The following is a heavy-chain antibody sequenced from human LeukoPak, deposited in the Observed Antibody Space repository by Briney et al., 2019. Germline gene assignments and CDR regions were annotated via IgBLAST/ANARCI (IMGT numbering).Heavy chain of an antibody. J-gene: IGHJ6*02. Sequence: GGSLRLSCAASGFTLNNAWMSWVRQAPGKGLEWVSAISGSGGSTYYADSVKGRFTISRDNSKNTLYLQMNSLRAEDTAVYYCAKDLRARYYYYYGMDVWGQGTTVTVSS. CDR3: AKDLRARYYYYYGMDV. V-gene: IGHV3-23*01. CDR1: GFTLNNAW. CDR2: ISGSGGST.